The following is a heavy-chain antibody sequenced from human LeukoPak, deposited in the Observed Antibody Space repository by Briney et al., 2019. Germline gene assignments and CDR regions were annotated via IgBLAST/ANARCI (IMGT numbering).Heavy chain of an antibody. CDR3: ARDRGYSGGWYDAFDI. J-gene: IGHJ3*02. D-gene: IGHD6-19*01. V-gene: IGHV1-2*04. CDR1: GYTFTGYY. Sequence: GASVKVSCKASGYTFTGYYMHWVRQAPGQGLEWMGWINPNSGGTNYAQKFQGWVTMTRDTSISTAYMELSRLRSDDTAVYYCARDRGYSGGWYDAFDIWGQGTMVTVSS. CDR2: INPNSGGT.